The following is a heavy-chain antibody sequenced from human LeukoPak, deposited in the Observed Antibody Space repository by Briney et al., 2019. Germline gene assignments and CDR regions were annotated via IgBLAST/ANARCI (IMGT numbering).Heavy chain of an antibody. D-gene: IGHD2-15*01. CDR3: WGVSGGSNYDAFDI. Sequence: GGSLRLSCTTSGFTFSSYSMNWVRQAPGKGLEWVSAIGSRGGSYIYYADSVKGRFTISRDNAKNSLYLQMNSLRAEDTAVYYCWGVSGGSNYDAFDISGQGTMVTVSS. J-gene: IGHJ3*02. V-gene: IGHV3-21*01. CDR2: IGSRGGSYI. CDR1: GFTFSSYS.